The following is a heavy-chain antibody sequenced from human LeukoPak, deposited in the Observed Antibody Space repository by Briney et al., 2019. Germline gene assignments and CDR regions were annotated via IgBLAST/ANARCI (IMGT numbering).Heavy chain of an antibody. CDR3: AKDIQTRPPRELERPDYYYGMDV. V-gene: IGHV3-7*03. CDR2: IKRDGSEK. Sequence: GGSLRLSCAASGFTFSTYWMSWVRQAPGKGLEWVASIKRDGSEKYYVDSVKGRFTVSRDNAKNSLYLQMNSLRAEDTALYYCAKDIQTRPPRELERPDYYYGMDVWGQGTTVTVSS. D-gene: IGHD1-1*01. J-gene: IGHJ6*02. CDR1: GFTFSTYW.